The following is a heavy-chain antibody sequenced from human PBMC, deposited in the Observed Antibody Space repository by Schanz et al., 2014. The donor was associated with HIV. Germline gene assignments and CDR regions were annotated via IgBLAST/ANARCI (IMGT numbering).Heavy chain of an antibody. CDR1: GFSFSSYW. Sequence: EVQLVESGGGLVQPGGSLTLSWAASGFSFSSYWMTWVRRTPGKGLEWVANKKGDGSDKNYVDSVRGRFTIYRDNAKNSVYLQMNSLRAEDTAVYYCARDYRFATDSWGQGILVTVSS. D-gene: IGHD3-16*02. CDR3: ARDYRFATDS. V-gene: IGHV3-7*01. J-gene: IGHJ4*02. CDR2: KKGDGSDK.